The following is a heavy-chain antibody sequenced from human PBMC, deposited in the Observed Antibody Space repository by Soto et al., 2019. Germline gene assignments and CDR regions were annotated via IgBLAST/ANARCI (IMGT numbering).Heavy chain of an antibody. Sequence: SVKVSCRACAGTFSTDAVSWVRQAPGQGLEWMGGLIPILGTTHYAQKFQGRVTITADESTNTAYMELSSLRSDDTAVYYCARASGYVSGWYHDYWGQGTRVTVYS. CDR2: LIPILGTT. V-gene: IGHV1-69*13. CDR3: ARASGYVSGWYHDY. D-gene: IGHD6-19*01. J-gene: IGHJ4*02. CDR1: AGTFSTDA.